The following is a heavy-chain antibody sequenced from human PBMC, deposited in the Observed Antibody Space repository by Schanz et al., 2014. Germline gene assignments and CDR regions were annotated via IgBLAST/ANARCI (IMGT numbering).Heavy chain of an antibody. CDR3: ARVVLGGDAFDI. CDR1: GGSISSEY. J-gene: IGHJ3*02. D-gene: IGHD3-10*01. Sequence: QVQLQESGPALVKPSETLSLTCTVSGGSISSEYWSWIRQPAGKGLEWIGRIYSSGKTNDNPSLESRVSMSVATSKKQLSLKLRSVSAADTAVYYCARVVLGGDAFDIWGQGTMVTVSS. V-gene: IGHV4-4*07. CDR2: IYSSGKT.